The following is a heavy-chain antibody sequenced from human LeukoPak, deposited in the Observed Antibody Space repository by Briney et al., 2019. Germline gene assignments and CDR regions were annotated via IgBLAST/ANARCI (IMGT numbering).Heavy chain of an antibody. CDR3: ARASASQASDI. Sequence: SETLSLTCAVSGGSISSGGYSWSWIRQPPGTGLEWIGYIYYSGSTYYNPSLKSRVTISVDTSKNQFSLKLSSVTAADTAVYYCARASASQASDIWGQGTMVTVSS. J-gene: IGHJ3*02. CDR1: GGSISSGGYS. V-gene: IGHV4-31*11. CDR2: IYYSGST.